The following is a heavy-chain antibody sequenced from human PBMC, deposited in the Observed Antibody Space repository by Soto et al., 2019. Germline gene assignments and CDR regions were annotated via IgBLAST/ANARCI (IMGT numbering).Heavy chain of an antibody. J-gene: IGHJ6*02. D-gene: IGHD6-13*01. CDR3: ARDPLVRGLPYGMDV. Sequence: ASVKVSCKASGYTFTGYYMHWVRQAPGQGPEWMGWINPNSGGTNYAQKFQGWVTMTRDTSISTAYMELSRLRSDDTAVYYCARDPLVRGLPYGMDVWGQGTTVTVSS. CDR2: INPNSGGT. V-gene: IGHV1-2*04. CDR1: GYTFTGYY.